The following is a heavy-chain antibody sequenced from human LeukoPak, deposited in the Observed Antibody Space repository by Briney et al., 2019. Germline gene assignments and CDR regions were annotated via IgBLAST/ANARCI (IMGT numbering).Heavy chain of an antibody. J-gene: IGHJ4*02. D-gene: IGHD5-18*01. CDR2: INHSGST. V-gene: IGHV4-34*01. Sequence: SETLSLTCAVYGGSFSGYYWSWIRQPPGKGLDWIGEINHSGSTNYNPSLKSRVTISVDTSKNQFSLKLSSVTAADTAVYYCARGGYSYGTFDYWGQGTLVTVSS. CDR3: ARGGYSYGTFDY. CDR1: GGSFSGYY.